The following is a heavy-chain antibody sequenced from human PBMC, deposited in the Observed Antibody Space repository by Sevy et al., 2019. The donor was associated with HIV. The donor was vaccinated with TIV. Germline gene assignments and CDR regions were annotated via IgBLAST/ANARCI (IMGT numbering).Heavy chain of an antibody. CDR1: GFTFSSYW. CDR2: IKQDMSEK. J-gene: IGHJ4*02. Sequence: GGSLRLSCAASGFTFSSYWMTWVRQAPGKRLEWVANIKQDMSEKYYADSVKGRFTISRDNARNSLYLQMESLRAEDTAVYYCARAQQVTMLVVIGGLYFDFWGQGTLVTVSS. D-gene: IGHD3-22*01. CDR3: ARAQQVTMLVVIGGLYFDF. V-gene: IGHV3-7*01.